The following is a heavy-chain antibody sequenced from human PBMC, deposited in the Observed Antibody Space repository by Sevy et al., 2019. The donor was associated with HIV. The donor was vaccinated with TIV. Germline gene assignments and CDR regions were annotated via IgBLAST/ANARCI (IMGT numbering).Heavy chain of an antibody. D-gene: IGHD6-19*01. CDR2: ISGSGGST. J-gene: IGHJ4*02. CDR1: GFTFSSYA. CDR3: AKEGKDERQWLSLGYFDY. V-gene: IGHV3-23*01. Sequence: GGSLRLSCAASGFTFSSYAMSWVRQAPGKGLEWVSAISGSGGSTYYADSVKGRFTISRDNSKNTLYLQMNSLRAEDTAVYYCAKEGKDERQWLSLGYFDYWGQGTLVTVSS.